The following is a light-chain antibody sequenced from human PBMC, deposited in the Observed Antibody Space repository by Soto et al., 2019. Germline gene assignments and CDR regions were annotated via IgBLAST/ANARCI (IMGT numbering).Light chain of an antibody. CDR1: HDIRSY. Sequence: DIQMTQSPSSLSASVGDRVTITCQASHDIRSYLNWYQQKPGKAPKLLIYDASNLETGVPSRFSGSGSGTDFTFTISSLQPEDIATYYCQQYDHLPITFGQGTRLEIK. J-gene: IGKJ5*01. CDR3: QQYDHLPIT. V-gene: IGKV1-33*01. CDR2: DAS.